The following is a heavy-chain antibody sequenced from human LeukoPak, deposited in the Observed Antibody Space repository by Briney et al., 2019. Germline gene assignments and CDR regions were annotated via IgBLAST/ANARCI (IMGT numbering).Heavy chain of an antibody. CDR1: GGSIGSSSYY. D-gene: IGHD4-17*01. Sequence: PSETLSLTCTVSGGSIGSSSYYWGWIRQPPGKGLEWIGSIYYSGSTYYNPSLKSRVTISVDTSKNQFSLKLSSVTAADTAVYYCARAYVNYGDYGAFDIWGQGTMVTVSS. CDR3: ARAYVNYGDYGAFDI. CDR2: IYYSGST. J-gene: IGHJ3*02. V-gene: IGHV4-39*07.